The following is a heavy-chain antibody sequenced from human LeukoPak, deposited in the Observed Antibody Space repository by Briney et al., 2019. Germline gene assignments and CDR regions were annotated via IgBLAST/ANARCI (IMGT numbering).Heavy chain of an antibody. CDR2: IYYSGST. CDR1: GGSISGYH. V-gene: IGHV4-59*01. Sequence: SETLSLTCTVSGGSISGYHLSWMRQPPRKGLEWIGYIYYSGSTNTNPSLKSRVTISVDTSKNHFSLKLSSVTAADTAVYYCARVAYCGGDCYPFDQWGQGTLGTVSS. J-gene: IGHJ4*02. D-gene: IGHD2-21*02. CDR3: ARVAYCGGDCYPFDQ.